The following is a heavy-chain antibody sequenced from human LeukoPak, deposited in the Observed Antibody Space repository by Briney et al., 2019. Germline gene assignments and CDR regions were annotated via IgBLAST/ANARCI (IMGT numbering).Heavy chain of an antibody. CDR2: IRSKAYGGTT. Sequence: GSLRLSCTASGFTFGDYGMNWVRQAPGKGLEWVSFIRSKAYGGTTEYAASVKGRFTMSRDDSKSIAYLQMNSLKTEDTAVYYCTGSFGELTFFDYWGQGTLVTVSS. CDR1: GFTFGDYG. V-gene: IGHV3-49*04. J-gene: IGHJ4*02. D-gene: IGHD3-10*01. CDR3: TGSFGELTFFDY.